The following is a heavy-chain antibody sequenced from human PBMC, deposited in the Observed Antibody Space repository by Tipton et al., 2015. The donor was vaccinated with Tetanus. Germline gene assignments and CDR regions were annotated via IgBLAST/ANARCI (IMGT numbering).Heavy chain of an antibody. Sequence: SLRLSCVASGLRFSSYGIHWVRQAPGKGLEWLAVSWYDGTDKYYADSVKGRFTISRDNSKNTLYLQMNSLRAEDTALYYCAREADCSGGSCFSGDFDTWGQGTQVTVSS. V-gene: IGHV3-33*08. CDR3: AREADCSGGSCFSGDFDT. D-gene: IGHD2-15*01. J-gene: IGHJ4*02. CDR1: GLRFSSYG. CDR2: SWYDGTDK.